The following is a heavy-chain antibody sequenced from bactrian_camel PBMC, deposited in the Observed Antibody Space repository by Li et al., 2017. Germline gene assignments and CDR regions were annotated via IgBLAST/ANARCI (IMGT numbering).Heavy chain of an antibody. J-gene: IGHJ4*01. D-gene: IGHD1*01. CDR3: VNPRCSGESCWFDY. CDR1: GSIGGSTS. V-gene: IGHV3S53*01. Sequence: VQLVESGGGSVQAGESLRLSCAASGSIGGSTSMGWFRQAPGKEREGVAAMDSEGTTTYADSVKGRFTISADSAKNTVYLQMNSLKSEDTGLYYCVNPRCSGESCWFDYWGQGTQVTV. CDR2: MDSEGTT.